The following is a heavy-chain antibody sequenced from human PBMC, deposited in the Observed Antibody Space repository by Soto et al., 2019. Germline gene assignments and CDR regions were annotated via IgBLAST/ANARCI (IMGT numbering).Heavy chain of an antibody. J-gene: IGHJ4*02. CDR2: ISYSGTT. D-gene: IGHD3-10*01. V-gene: IGHV4-28*01. Sequence: QVQLQESGPGLVKPSDTLSLTCAVSDYSVSTSNWWGWIRQPPGKGLEWVGYISYSGTTYYNPSLKSRVTMSVDTSKNQFSLKVTSVTAVDTAVYYCARTTLRRGNFDNWGQGTLVTVSS. CDR1: DYSVSTSNW. CDR3: ARTTLRRGNFDN.